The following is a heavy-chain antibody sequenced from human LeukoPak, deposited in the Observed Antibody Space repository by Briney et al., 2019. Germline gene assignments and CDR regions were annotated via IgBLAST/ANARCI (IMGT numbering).Heavy chain of an antibody. D-gene: IGHD5/OR15-5a*01. CDR2: LHSGGDT. J-gene: IGHJ4*02. CDR1: GFTFSNYW. CDR3: ARGKVYYYYDY. Sequence: PGGSLRLSCAASGFTFSNYWMSWVRQAPGKGLEWVSVLHSGGDTYYADSVKGRFTISRDDSKNTLYLQMNSLRAEDTAVYYCARGKVYYYYDYWGQGTLVTVSS. V-gene: IGHV3-53*01.